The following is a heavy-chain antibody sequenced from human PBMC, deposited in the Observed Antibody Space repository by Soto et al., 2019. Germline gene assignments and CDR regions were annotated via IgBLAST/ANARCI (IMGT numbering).Heavy chain of an antibody. CDR2: INSILGIS. V-gene: IGHV1-69*02. CDR1: GGTFNSDT. CDR3: ARGPVRGMGGDS. D-gene: IGHD2-21*02. Sequence: QVQLVQSGAEVKEPGSSVKVSCKASGGTFNSDTINWVRQAPGQGLEWMGRINSILGISNYAQKFQGRIAITADKSTNSGYMELSSLRSEDTAVYYCARGPVRGMGGDSGGQGTLVTVSS. J-gene: IGHJ4*02.